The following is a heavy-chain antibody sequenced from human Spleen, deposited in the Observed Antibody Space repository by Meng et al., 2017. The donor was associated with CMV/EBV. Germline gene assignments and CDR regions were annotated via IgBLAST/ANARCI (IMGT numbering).Heavy chain of an antibody. J-gene: IGHJ5*02. CDR3: ARDRCSGASCYLVHVGTWFDP. V-gene: IGHV4-39*07. CDR2: IYSSGTM. D-gene: IGHD2-2*01. CDR1: VGSISSSNYY. Sequence: GSLRLSCTVSVGSISSSNYYWGWIRQRPGKGLEWIASIYSSGTMYFNPSLKSRVTISVDTSKNQFSLKLGSVTAADTAEYYCARDRCSGASCYLVHVGTWFDPWGQGTLVTVSS.